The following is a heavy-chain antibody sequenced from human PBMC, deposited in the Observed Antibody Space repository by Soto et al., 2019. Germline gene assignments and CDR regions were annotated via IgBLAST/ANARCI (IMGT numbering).Heavy chain of an antibody. Sequence: EVQLVESGGGLVQPGGSLRLSCAASGFTVSSNYMSWVRQAPGTGLEWVSVIYSSGTTYYADSVKGRFTISRDNSKNTLYLQMNSLRAEDTAVYYCVRDGYSSSWYDFDYWGQGSLVTVSS. CDR3: VRDGYSSSWYDFDY. D-gene: IGHD6-13*01. CDR1: GFTVSSNY. V-gene: IGHV3-66*01. J-gene: IGHJ4*02. CDR2: IYSSGTT.